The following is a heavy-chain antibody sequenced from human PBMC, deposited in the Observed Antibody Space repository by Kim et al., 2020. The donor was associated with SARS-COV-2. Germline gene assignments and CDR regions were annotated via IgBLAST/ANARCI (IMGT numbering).Heavy chain of an antibody. J-gene: IGHJ6*02. CDR3: AKGARVFGIDV. V-gene: IGHV3-23*01. D-gene: IGHD6-13*01. Sequence: TFYADSGKGRFSISRDNSRNTVYLQMNSLRVDDTALDYCAKGARVFGIDVWGQGTTVTVSS. CDR2: T.